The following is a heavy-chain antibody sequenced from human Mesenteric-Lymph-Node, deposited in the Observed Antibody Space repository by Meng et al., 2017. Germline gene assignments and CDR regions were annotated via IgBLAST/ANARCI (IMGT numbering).Heavy chain of an antibody. V-gene: IGHV3-30*03. CDR1: GFTFASYA. CDR2: ILYDGSNK. CDR3: FWLGESHN. J-gene: IGHJ4*02. D-gene: IGHD3-10*01. Sequence: VHLVESGGGLVQPGGSLRLSCAASGFTFASYAMHWVRQAPGKGLEWVAVILYDGSNKFYADSVKGRFTISRDNSRNTLYLQMNSLRPEDTAVYYCFWLGESHNWGQGALVTVSS.